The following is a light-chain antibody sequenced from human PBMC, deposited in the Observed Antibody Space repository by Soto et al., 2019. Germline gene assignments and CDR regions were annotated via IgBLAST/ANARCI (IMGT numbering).Light chain of an antibody. Sequence: ALGMTQARSSFSASTGDRVTITCRESQGMSRYFAWYQKKPGKAPKLLIYAASTLQSGGPSRFSGSGAGTDVTATNCCLRSEDCATYNCPQYYSYPRTFCHGTKV. CDR2: AAS. CDR3: PQYYSYPRT. J-gene: IGKJ1*01. V-gene: IGKV1-8*01. CDR1: QGMSRY.